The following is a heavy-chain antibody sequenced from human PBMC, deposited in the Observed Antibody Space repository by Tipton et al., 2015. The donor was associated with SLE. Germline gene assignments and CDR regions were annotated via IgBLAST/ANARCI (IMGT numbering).Heavy chain of an antibody. Sequence: TLSLTCTVFGGSIGSYYWNWIRHPPGKGLEWIGYIYHSGNTNYNPSLKSRVTISVDTSKNQFSLKLSSVTAADTAVYYCARDHRITGTTGNWFDPWGQGTLVTVSS. CDR1: GGSIGSYY. CDR3: ARDHRITGTTGNWFDP. D-gene: IGHD1-7*01. J-gene: IGHJ5*02. V-gene: IGHV4-59*01. CDR2: IYHSGNT.